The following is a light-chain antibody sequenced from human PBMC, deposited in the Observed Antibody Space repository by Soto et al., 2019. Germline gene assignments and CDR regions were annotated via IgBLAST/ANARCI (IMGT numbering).Light chain of an antibody. V-gene: IGKV3-20*01. J-gene: IGKJ4*01. CDR1: QSVTSSY. Sequence: ENLLSQSPGPLSFSPGERATLSSRASQSVTSSYLAWYQQKPGQAPRLLIYGVSSRATGIQDRFSGSGAGTDFTLTISRLEPEDFAVYYCKQYGDSPLTFGGGTKVDI. CDR2: GVS. CDR3: KQYGDSPLT.